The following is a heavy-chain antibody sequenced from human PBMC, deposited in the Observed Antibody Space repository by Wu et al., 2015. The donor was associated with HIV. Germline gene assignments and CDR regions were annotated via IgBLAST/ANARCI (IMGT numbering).Heavy chain of an antibody. CDR1: GYTFTTYS. J-gene: IGHJ6*02. V-gene: IGHV1-18*04. D-gene: IGHD3-3*01. CDR2: VSAYNGNT. Sequence: QVQLVQSGAEVKEPGASVKISCKASGYTFTTYSIHWVRQAPGQGLEWVGWVSAYNGNTKYPQKFQGRVTMTTDTSTSTASMELRSLRSEDTAVYYCAREIFDNYGMDVWGQGTTVTVSS. CDR3: AREIFDNYGMDV.